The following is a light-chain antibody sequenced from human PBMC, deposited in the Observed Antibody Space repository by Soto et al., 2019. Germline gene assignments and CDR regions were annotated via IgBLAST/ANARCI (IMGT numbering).Light chain of an antibody. CDR2: DAS. CDR3: QQYDSLPFT. Sequence: DLQMTQSPSSLSASVGDRVAITCQASQDISNFLNWYQQKPGKAPKLLTYDASDLETGVPSRFSGSGSGTDFTFTISNLQPEDFATYYCQQYDSLPFTFGPGTKVDFK. V-gene: IGKV1-33*01. CDR1: QDISNF. J-gene: IGKJ3*01.